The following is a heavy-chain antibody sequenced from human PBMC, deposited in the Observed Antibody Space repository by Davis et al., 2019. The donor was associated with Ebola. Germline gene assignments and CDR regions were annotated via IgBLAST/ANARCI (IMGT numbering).Heavy chain of an antibody. CDR1: RFTFSDYN. Sequence: PGGSLRLSCTASRFTFSDYNMNWVRQAPGKGLEWVSSISSSSKYIYYADSVKGRFTISRDNAKNTLYLQMNSLRAEDTAVYYCARSWPGYHGMDVWGQGTTTTVSS. CDR3: ARSWPGYHGMDV. V-gene: IGHV3-21*01. J-gene: IGHJ6*02. CDR2: ISSSSKYI. D-gene: IGHD5-12*01.